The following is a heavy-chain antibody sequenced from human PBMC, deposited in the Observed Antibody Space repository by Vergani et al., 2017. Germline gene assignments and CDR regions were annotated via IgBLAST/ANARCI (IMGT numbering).Heavy chain of an antibody. D-gene: IGHD4-11*01. V-gene: IGHV5-51*01. CDR1: GYSFTSYW. CDR2: IYPDDSDT. CDR3: ARLTTDDFGVVNY. Sequence: EVQMLQSGAEVKKPGESLKISCECSGYSFTSYWIAWVRQMPGKGLEWMGIIYPDDSDTKYSPSFQGQVTFSADKSISTAYLQWSSLKASDTAMYYCARLTTDDFGVVNYWGQGTLVTVSS. J-gene: IGHJ4*02.